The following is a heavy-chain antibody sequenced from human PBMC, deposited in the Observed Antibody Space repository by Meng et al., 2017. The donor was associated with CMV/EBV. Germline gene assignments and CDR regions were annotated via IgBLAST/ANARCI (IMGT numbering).Heavy chain of an antibody. Sequence: SKTLSLTCTVSGGSINTYYWNWIRQPPGKGLEWIGYVYYNGSTNYSPSLKSRVTISVDTSKNQFSLKLSSVTAADTAVYFCARDSTSRGFYYYGMNVWGQGTTVTVSS. V-gene: IGHV4-59*01. CDR2: VYYNGST. D-gene: IGHD3-10*01. J-gene: IGHJ6*02. CDR1: GGSINTYY. CDR3: ARDSTSRGFYYYGMNV.